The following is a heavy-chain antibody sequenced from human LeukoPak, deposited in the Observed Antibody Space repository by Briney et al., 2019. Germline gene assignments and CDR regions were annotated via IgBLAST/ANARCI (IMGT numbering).Heavy chain of an antibody. V-gene: IGHV4-61*08. CDR3: ARSSSYDYFDY. CDR2: IYHSGST. D-gene: IGHD6-19*01. J-gene: IGHJ4*02. CDR1: GGSISSGGYY. Sequence: SETLSLTCTVSGGSISSGGYYWSWIRQPPGKGLEWIGYIYHSGSTNYNPSLKSRVTMSVDTSKNQFSLKLSSVTAADTAVYYCARSSSYDYFDYWGQGTLVTVSS.